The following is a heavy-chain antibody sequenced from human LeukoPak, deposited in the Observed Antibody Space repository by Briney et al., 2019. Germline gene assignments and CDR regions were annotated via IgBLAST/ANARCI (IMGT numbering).Heavy chain of an antibody. D-gene: IGHD1-26*01. CDR2: ISGGGST. V-gene: IGHV3-23*01. Sequence: GGSLRLSCAASGFTFSSYAMSWVRQAPGKGLEWVSGISGGGSTYNAESVKARFTISRGNSKNTLYLQMNTLRAEDTAVYYCAKDTAVGANGIFDYWGQGTLVTVSS. CDR1: GFTFSSYA. J-gene: IGHJ4*02. CDR3: AKDTAVGANGIFDY.